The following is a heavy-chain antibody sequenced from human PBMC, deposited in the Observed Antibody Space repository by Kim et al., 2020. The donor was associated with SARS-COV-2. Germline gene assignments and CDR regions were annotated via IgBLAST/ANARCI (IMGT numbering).Heavy chain of an antibody. J-gene: IGHJ5*02. Sequence: SETLSLTCTVSGGSIISYYWSWIRQPAGKGLEWIGRIYTSGGTNYNPSVKSRVTMSVDTSKNQFSLKLNSVTAADTAVYYCVRGYGTSRGHWFDPWGQGTLVTVSS. V-gene: IGHV4-4*07. CDR3: VRGYGTSRGHWFDP. CDR1: GGSIISYY. D-gene: IGHD2-15*01. CDR2: IYTSGGT.